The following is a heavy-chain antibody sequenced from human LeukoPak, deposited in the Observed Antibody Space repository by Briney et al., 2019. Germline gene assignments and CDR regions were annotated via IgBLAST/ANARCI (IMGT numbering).Heavy chain of an antibody. V-gene: IGHV1-18*01. CDR3: ARVGYYDILTGSLFDY. J-gene: IGHJ4*02. Sequence: ASVKVSCKASGGTFSSYAISWVRQAPGQGLEWMGWISAYNGNTNYAQKLQGRVTMTTDTSTSTAYMELRSLRSDDTAVYYCARVGYYDILTGSLFDYWGQGTLVTVSS. CDR1: GGTFSSYA. CDR2: ISAYNGNT. D-gene: IGHD3-9*01.